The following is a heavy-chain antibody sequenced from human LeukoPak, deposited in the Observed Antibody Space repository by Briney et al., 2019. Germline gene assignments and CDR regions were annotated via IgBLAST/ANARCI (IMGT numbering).Heavy chain of an antibody. D-gene: IGHD3-10*01. CDR1: GFTFSSYA. Sequence: GGSLRLSCAASGFTFSSYAMSGVRQAPGKGLEGVSSVTGNGDNTFHADSVKGRFTISRDNSKNMLYLQINSLRAEDTAVYYCARDRNYFEALHRSYWGQGTLVTVSS. CDR3: ARDRNYFEALHRSY. CDR2: VTGNGDNT. V-gene: IGHV3-23*01. J-gene: IGHJ4*02.